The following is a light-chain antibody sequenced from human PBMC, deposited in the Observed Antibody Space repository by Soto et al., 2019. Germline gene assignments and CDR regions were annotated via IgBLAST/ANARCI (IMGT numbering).Light chain of an antibody. CDR3: QQYSTLPHT. V-gene: IGKV3-20*01. CDR1: QSVTNSF. Sequence: ENVLTQSPGTLSVSPGERATLSCRASQSVTNSFFAWYQQKPGQATRLLIYAVSSRAPGIPDRFSGSGSGTDFTLTISRLEPEDFVVYYCQQYSTLPHTFGQGTKLEVK. CDR2: AVS. J-gene: IGKJ2*01.